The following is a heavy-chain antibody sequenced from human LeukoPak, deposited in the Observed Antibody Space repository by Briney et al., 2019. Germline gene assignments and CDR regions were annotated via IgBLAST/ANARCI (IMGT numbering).Heavy chain of an antibody. CDR3: ARDSSAQGAFDI. CDR2: IIPILGIA. J-gene: IGHJ3*02. D-gene: IGHD6-6*01. CDR1: GGTFSSYA. V-gene: IGHV1-69*04. Sequence: GASVKVSCKASGGTFSSYAISWVRQAPGQGLEWMGRIIPILGIANYAQKFQGRVTITADKSTSTAYMELSSLRSEDTAVYYCARDSSAQGAFDIWGQGTMVTVSS.